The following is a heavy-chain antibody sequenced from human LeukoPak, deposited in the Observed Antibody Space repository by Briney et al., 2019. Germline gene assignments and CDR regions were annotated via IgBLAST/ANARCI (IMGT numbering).Heavy chain of an antibody. J-gene: IGHJ4*02. V-gene: IGHV3-15*01. D-gene: IGHD5-18*01. CDR1: GFTFSNAW. Sequence: GGSLRLSCAASGFTFSNAWMSWVRQAPGKGLEWVCRIKSKTDGGTTDYAAPVKGRFTISRDDSKNTLYLQMSSLKTEDTAVYYCTTDHPRIQLWWTVFDYWGQGTLVTVSS. CDR2: IKSKTDGGTT. CDR3: TTDHPRIQLWWTVFDY.